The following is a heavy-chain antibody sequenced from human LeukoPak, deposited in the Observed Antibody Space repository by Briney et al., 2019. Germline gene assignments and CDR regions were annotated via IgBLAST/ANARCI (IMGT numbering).Heavy chain of an antibody. Sequence: GGSLRLSCAASGFTFSSYAMHWVRQAPGKGLEWVAVISYDGSNKYYADSVKGRFTISRDNSKNSLYLQMNSLRAEHTAVYYCARDSMGYYDSSGYSWGQGTLVTVSS. CDR1: GFTFSSYA. CDR2: ISYDGSNK. J-gene: IGHJ5*02. V-gene: IGHV3-30-3*01. D-gene: IGHD3-22*01. CDR3: ARDSMGYYDSSGYS.